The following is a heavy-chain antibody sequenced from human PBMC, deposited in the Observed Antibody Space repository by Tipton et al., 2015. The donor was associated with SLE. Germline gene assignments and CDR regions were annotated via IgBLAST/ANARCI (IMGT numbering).Heavy chain of an antibody. V-gene: IGHV4-59*11. Sequence: TLSLTCTVSGGSISSHYWSWIRQPPGKGLEWIGYIYYSGSTNYNPSLKSRVTISVDTSKNQFSLKLSSVTAADTAVYYCARDSSSWAGYYYGMDVWGQGTTVTVSS. J-gene: IGHJ6*02. D-gene: IGHD6-13*01. CDR2: IYYSGST. CDR1: GGSISSHY. CDR3: ARDSSSWAGYYYGMDV.